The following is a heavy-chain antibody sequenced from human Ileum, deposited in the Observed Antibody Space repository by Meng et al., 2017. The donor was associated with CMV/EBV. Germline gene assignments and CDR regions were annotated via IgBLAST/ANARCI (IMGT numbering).Heavy chain of an antibody. J-gene: IGHJ4*02. D-gene: IGHD1-26*01. Sequence: QVQLVQSGSELKKPGASVKVACRASGYNFTSNNVIWVRQAPGQRPEWMGWIDTNTGNPTYAQGFTGRFVFSLDISVSTIYLQISSLKAEDTAVYYCARDGLGGRYFDYWGQGTLVTVSS. CDR1: GYNFTSNN. V-gene: IGHV7-4-1*02. CDR2: IDTNTGNP. CDR3: ARDGLGGRYFDY.